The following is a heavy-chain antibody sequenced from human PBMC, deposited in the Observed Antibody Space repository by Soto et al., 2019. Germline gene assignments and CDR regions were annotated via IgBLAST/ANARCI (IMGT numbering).Heavy chain of an antibody. CDR2: ISSSSSYI. V-gene: IGHV3-21*01. CDR3: ARDPPLYGMDV. Sequence: GSLRLSCAASGFTFSSYSMNWVRQAPGKGLEWVSSISSSSSYIYYADSVKGRFTISRDNAKNSLYLQMNSLRAGDTAVYYCARDPPLYGMDVWGQGTTVTVS. CDR1: GFTFSSYS. J-gene: IGHJ6*02.